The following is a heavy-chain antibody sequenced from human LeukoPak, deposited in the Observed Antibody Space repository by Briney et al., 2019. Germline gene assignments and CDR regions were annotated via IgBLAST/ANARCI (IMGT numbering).Heavy chain of an antibody. Sequence: SETLSLTCAVYGGSFSGYYWSWIRQPPGKGLEWIGEINHSGSTNYNPSLKSRVTISVDTSKNQSSLKLSSVTAADTAVYYCARTYSGSYYARYYFDYWGQGTLVTVSS. D-gene: IGHD1-26*01. CDR3: ARTYSGSYYARYYFDY. V-gene: IGHV4-34*01. CDR1: GGSFSGYY. CDR2: INHSGST. J-gene: IGHJ4*02.